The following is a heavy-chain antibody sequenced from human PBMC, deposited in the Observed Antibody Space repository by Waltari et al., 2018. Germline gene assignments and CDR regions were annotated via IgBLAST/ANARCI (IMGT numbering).Heavy chain of an antibody. J-gene: IGHJ3*01. Sequence: QLQLQESGPGLGKPSETLSLPCIVSGGSITRNLHYWAWIRQPPGQGLEWIGTMSYNGATYSSPSLKSRVTLSRDTSKNHLSLKLGSVTAADTAVYYCATYIGASIGTAAFDVWGQGTMVTVSS. D-gene: IGHD5-12*01. CDR1: GGSITRNLHY. CDR2: MSYNGAT. CDR3: ATYIGASIGTAAFDV. V-gene: IGHV4-39*02.